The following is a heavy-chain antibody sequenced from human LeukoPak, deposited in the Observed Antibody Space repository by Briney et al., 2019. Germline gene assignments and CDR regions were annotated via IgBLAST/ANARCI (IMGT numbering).Heavy chain of an antibody. J-gene: IGHJ4*02. V-gene: IGHV3-48*03. CDR3: ARELLSYYDFWSGYSDPYFDY. CDR2: ISSSGSTI. D-gene: IGHD3-3*01. Sequence: GGSLRLSCAASGFTFSSYEMNWVRQAPGKGLEWVSYISSSGSTIYYADSVKGRFTISRDNAKNSLYLQMNSLRAEDTAVYYCARELLSYYDFWSGYSDPYFDYWGQGTLVTVSS. CDR1: GFTFSSYE.